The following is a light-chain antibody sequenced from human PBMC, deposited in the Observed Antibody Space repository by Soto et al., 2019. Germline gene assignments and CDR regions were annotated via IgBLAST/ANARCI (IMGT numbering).Light chain of an antibody. Sequence: DIQMTQSPSTLSGSVGDRVTLTCRASQSIDSWLAWYQQKPGKAPKLLMYKASNLESGVPSRFSGSGSETEFTLTISSLQPDDFAIYYCQHYKSYPWTFGQGTKVDIK. CDR3: QHYKSYPWT. CDR1: QSIDSW. J-gene: IGKJ1*01. CDR2: KAS. V-gene: IGKV1-5*03.